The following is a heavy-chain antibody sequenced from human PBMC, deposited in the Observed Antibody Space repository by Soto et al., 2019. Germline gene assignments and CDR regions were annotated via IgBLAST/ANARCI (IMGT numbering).Heavy chain of an antibody. Sequence: SVKVSCKASGFTFTSSAVQWVRQARGQRLEWIGWIVVGSGNTNYAQKFQERVTITRDMSTSTAYMELSSLRSEDTAVYYCAAARPYYDFWSGSSPVYFDYWGQGTLVTVSS. CDR1: GFTFTSSA. J-gene: IGHJ4*02. CDR3: AAARPYYDFWSGSSPVYFDY. D-gene: IGHD3-3*01. V-gene: IGHV1-58*01. CDR2: IVVGSGNT.